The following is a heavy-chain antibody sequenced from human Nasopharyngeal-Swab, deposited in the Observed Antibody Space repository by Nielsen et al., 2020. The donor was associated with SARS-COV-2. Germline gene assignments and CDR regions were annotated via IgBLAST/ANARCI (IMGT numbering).Heavy chain of an antibody. Sequence: SVKVSCKASGGNLRREERRGVRKAAGQGLEWMGGIIPIFGTANYAQKFQGRVTITADESTSTAYMELSSLRSEDTAVYYCARDLGGSYQYYYYGMDVWGQGTMVTVSS. V-gene: IGHV1-69*13. CDR1: GGNLRREE. D-gene: IGHD1-26*01. CDR3: ARDLGGSYQYYYYGMDV. CDR2: IIPIFGTA. J-gene: IGHJ6*02.